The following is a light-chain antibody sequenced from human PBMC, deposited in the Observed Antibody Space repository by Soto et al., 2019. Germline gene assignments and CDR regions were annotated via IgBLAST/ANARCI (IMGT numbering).Light chain of an antibody. CDR1: TSNIGNNY. Sequence: QSVLTQPPSVSAAPGQKVTISCSGSTSNIGNNYVSWYQHLPGTAPKLLIYDNDKRPSGIPDRFSGSRSGTSATLGITGLQTGDEAAYYCATWDGRLSAVVFGGGTQLTVL. J-gene: IGLJ2*01. CDR3: ATWDGRLSAVV. V-gene: IGLV1-51*01. CDR2: DND.